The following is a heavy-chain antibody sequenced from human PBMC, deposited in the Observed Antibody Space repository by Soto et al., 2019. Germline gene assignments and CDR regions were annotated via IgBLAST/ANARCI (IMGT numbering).Heavy chain of an antibody. CDR2: IKPDGGEI. Sequence: GGSLRLSCEASGFTFSASWMSWLRQVPGKGLEWVANIKPDGGEIYYVDSVKGRFTISRDNAKNSLYLQMNSLRAEDTAIYYCARDGSGWSLYWGQGTLVTVSS. D-gene: IGHD6-19*01. CDR1: GFTFSASW. V-gene: IGHV3-7*01. J-gene: IGHJ4*02. CDR3: ARDGSGWSLY.